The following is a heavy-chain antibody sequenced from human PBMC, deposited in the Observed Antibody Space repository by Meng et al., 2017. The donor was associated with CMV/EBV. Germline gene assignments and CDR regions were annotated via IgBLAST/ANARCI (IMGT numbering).Heavy chain of an antibody. J-gene: IGHJ6*02. Sequence: SETLSLTCTVSGYSISSGYYWGWIRQPPGKGLEWIGSIYHSGSTYYNPSLKSRVTISVDTSKNQFSLKLSSVTAADTAVYYSARDLSRRLELYYGMDVWGQGTTVTVSS. D-gene: IGHD3-10*01. CDR3: ARDLSRRLELYYGMDV. CDR1: GYSISSGYY. V-gene: IGHV4-38-2*02. CDR2: IYHSGST.